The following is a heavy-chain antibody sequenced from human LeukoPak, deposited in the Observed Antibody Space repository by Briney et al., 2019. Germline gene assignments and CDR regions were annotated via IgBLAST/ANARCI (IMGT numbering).Heavy chain of an antibody. D-gene: IGHD4-23*01. CDR1: GYSFTNYP. Sequence: GASVKVSCKASGYSFTNYPVNWVRQAPGQGLEWMGWINPNSGGTNYAQKFQGRVTMTRDTSISTAYMELSRLRSDDTAVYYCARDISTVVAGDYWGQGTLVTVSS. V-gene: IGHV1-2*02. J-gene: IGHJ4*02. CDR2: INPNSGGT. CDR3: ARDISTVVAGDY.